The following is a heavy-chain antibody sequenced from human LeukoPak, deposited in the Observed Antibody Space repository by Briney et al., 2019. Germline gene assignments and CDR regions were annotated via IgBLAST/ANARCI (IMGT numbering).Heavy chain of an antibody. J-gene: IGHJ4*02. CDR1: GYTFTSYS. CDR3: ARGRSTVTYARY. D-gene: IGHD4-17*01. V-gene: IGHV1-18*01. CDR2: ISAYNGNT. Sequence: ASVKVSCKASGYTFTSYSTSWVPQAPGQGLEWMGWISAYNGNTNYAQKLQGRVTMTTDTSTSTAYMELRSLRSDDTAVYYCARGRSTVTYARYWGQGTLVTVSS.